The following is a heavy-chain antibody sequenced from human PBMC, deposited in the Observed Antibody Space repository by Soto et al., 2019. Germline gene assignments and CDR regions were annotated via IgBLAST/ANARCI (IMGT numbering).Heavy chain of an antibody. CDR2: ISYDGSNK. D-gene: IGHD6-19*01. V-gene: IGHV3-30*18. CDR3: AKIFSSGWSSQNYYYYGMDV. Sequence: QVQLVESGGGVVQPGRSLRLSCAASGFTFSSYGMHWVRQAPGKGLEWVAVISYDGSNKYYADSVKGRFTISRDNSKNTXYXXMNSLRAEDTAVYYCAKIFSSGWSSQNYYYYGMDVWGQGTTVTVSS. J-gene: IGHJ6*02. CDR1: GFTFSSYG.